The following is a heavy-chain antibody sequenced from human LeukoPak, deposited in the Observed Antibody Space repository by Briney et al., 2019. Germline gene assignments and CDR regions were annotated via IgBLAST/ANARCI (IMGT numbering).Heavy chain of an antibody. J-gene: IGHJ5*02. CDR2: INTNTGNP. CDR1: GYTFTSYA. D-gene: IGHD3-22*01. V-gene: IGHV7-4-1*02. Sequence: WASVKVSCKASGYTFTSYAMNWVRQAPGQGLEWMGWINTNTGNPTYAQGFTGRFVFSLDTSVSTAYLQISSLKAEDTAVYYCARGGYSGPWYYDSSGYYFAGSWGQGTLVTVSS. CDR3: ARGGYSGPWYYDSSGYYFAGS.